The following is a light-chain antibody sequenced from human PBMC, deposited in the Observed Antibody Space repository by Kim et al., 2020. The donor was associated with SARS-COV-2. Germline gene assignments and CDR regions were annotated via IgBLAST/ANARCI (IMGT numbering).Light chain of an antibody. CDR3: QSYDVSTEV. J-gene: IGLJ3*02. V-gene: IGLV6-57*04. CDR1: SGSIASKY. CDR2: ENN. Sequence: NFMLTQPHSVSESPGKTVTISCTRSSGSIASKYVQWYQQRPGSAPTTVIYENNQRPSGVPDRFSGSIDTSSNSASLTISGLETEDAADYYCQSYDVSTEVFGGGTQLTVL.